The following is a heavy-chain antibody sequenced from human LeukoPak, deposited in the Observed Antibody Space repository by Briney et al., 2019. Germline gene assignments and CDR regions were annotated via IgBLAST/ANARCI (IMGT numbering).Heavy chain of an antibody. Sequence: EASVKVSCKASGYTFTGYDINWVRQATGQGLGWMGWMNPNSGNTGYAQKFQGRVTMTRNTSISTAYMELSSLRSEDTAVYYCARMRITVNWFDPWGQGTLVTVSS. CDR2: MNPNSGNT. V-gene: IGHV1-8*01. CDR3: ARMRITVNWFDP. J-gene: IGHJ5*02. D-gene: IGHD3-10*01. CDR1: GYTFTGYD.